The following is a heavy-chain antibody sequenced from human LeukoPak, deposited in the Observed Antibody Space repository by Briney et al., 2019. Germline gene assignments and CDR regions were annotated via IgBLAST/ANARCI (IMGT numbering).Heavy chain of an antibody. Sequence: SETLSLTCTVSGGSISSSSYYWGWIRQPPGKGLEWIGYIYHSGSTYNNPSLKSRVIISVDTSKNQFSLKLISVTAADTAVYYCVRGDYYDNWFDLWGQGTLVTVSS. CDR3: VRGDYYDNWFDL. CDR1: GGSISSSSYY. J-gene: IGHJ5*02. CDR2: IYHSGST. V-gene: IGHV4-39*07. D-gene: IGHD3-10*01.